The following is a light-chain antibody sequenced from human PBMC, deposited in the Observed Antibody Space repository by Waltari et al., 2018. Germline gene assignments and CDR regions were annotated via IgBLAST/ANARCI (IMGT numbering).Light chain of an antibody. V-gene: IGKV3-11*01. CDR3: LQRVSRPPWT. CDR1: QTVYTY. Sequence: ETVLTQSPATLSLSPGERATLSCRASQTVYTYLAWYQQKPGQAPRLLIYDASSRASGVPARFRGSGSGTDFTLTISSLEPEDFAVYYCLQRVSRPPWTFGQGTKVEL. J-gene: IGKJ1*01. CDR2: DAS.